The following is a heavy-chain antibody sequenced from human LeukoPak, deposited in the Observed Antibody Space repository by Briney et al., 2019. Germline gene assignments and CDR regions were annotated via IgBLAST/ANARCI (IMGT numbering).Heavy chain of an antibody. J-gene: IGHJ4*02. CDR1: GFTFSSYA. CDR2: ISGSGGST. CDR3: AKASSGWYAGY. V-gene: IGHV3-23*01. D-gene: IGHD6-19*01. Sequence: GGSLRLSCAASGFTFSSYAMSWVRQAPGKGLEWVSSISGSGGSTYYADSVKGRFTISRDNSKNTLYLQMNSLRAEDTAVYYCAKASSGWYAGYWGQGTLVTVSS.